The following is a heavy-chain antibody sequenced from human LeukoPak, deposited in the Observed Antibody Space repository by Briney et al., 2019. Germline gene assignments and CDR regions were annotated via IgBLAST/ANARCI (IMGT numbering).Heavy chain of an antibody. J-gene: IGHJ6*03. CDR2: FSGSGFST. V-gene: IGHV3-23*01. CDR3: ARAPRLTPLYYMDV. CDR1: GFTFSSYA. Sequence: PGRSLRLSCAASGFTFSSYAMSWVRQAPGKGLEWVSTFSGSGFSTYYADSVKGRFTISRDNSKNTLYLQMNSLRAEDTAVYYCARAPRLTPLYYMDVWGKGTTVTVSS. D-gene: IGHD5-12*01.